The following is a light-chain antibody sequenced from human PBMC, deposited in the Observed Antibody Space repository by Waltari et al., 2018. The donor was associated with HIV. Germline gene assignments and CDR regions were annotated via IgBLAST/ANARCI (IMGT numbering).Light chain of an antibody. V-gene: IGLV1-51*01. J-gene: IGLJ3*02. Sequence: QSVLTQPPSVSAAPGQTVTISCSGRGSNIGGHEASWYQQLPGTAPKLLIYDNNKRSSGIPDRFSGSKSGTSATLGITGLQTGDEADYYCGTWDSSLSAVFGGGTKVTV. CDR1: GSNIGGHE. CDR3: GTWDSSLSAV. CDR2: DNN.